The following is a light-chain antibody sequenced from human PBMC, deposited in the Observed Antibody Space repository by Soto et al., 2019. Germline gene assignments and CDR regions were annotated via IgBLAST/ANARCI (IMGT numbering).Light chain of an antibody. CDR3: SAYTVSRTYV. CDR2: EVT. J-gene: IGLJ1*01. CDR1: SSDVGGYNY. V-gene: IGLV2-14*01. Sequence: QSVLTQPASVSGSPGQSITISCTGTSSDVGGYNYVSWYQQHPGKAPKLVIYEVTKRPSGVSNRFSGSKSGNTASLTISGLQGEDEADYYCSAYTVSRTYVFGTGTKVTVL.